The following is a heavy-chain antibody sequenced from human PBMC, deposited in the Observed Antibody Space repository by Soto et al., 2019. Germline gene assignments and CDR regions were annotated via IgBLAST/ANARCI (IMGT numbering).Heavy chain of an antibody. D-gene: IGHD5-18*01. CDR2: ISSTSSYI. CDR3: ARCGQYVDTGYIGP. V-gene: IGHV3-21*01. J-gene: IGHJ5*02. Sequence: PGGSLRLSCAASGFTFRSHSMTWVRQAPGKGLEWVAFISSTSSYISYADSVKGRFTISRDNAKNSLHLQMNSLRGEDTAVYYCARCGQYVDTGYIGPWRQGILVTVSS. CDR1: GFTFRSHS.